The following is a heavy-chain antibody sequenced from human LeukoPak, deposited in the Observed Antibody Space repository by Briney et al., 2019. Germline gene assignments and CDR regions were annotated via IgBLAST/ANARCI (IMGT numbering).Heavy chain of an antibody. D-gene: IGHD6-13*01. Sequence: SETLSLTCTVSGYSISSGYYWGWIRQPPGKGLEWIGSIYHSGSTYYNPSLKSRVTISVDTSKNQFSLKLSSVTAADTAVYYCATEQQLARFDYWGQGTLVTVSS. J-gene: IGHJ4*02. CDR3: ATEQQLARFDY. CDR1: GYSISSGYY. V-gene: IGHV4-38-2*02. CDR2: IYHSGST.